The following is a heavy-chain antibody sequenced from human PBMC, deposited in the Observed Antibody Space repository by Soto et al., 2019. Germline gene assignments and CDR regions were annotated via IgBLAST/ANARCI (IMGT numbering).Heavy chain of an antibody. D-gene: IGHD3-10*01. CDR1: GSTFSSYN. CDR3: ARDTGYDVFDI. Sequence: GGSLRLSCAASGSTFSSYNMNWVRQAPGKGLEWVSYISSSSSIIYYADSVKGRFTISRDNAKNSLYLKMNSLRDEDTAVYYCARDTGYDVFDIWGQGTMVTVSS. J-gene: IGHJ3*02. CDR2: ISSSSSII. V-gene: IGHV3-48*02.